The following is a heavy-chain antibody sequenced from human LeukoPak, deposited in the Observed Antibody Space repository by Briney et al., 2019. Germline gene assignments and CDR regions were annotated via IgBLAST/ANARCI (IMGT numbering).Heavy chain of an antibody. CDR3: AKDGGGDYDILTGIDY. CDR1: GFTFSSYW. J-gene: IGHJ4*02. Sequence: PGGSLRLSCAAPGFTFSSYWMSWVRQAPGKGLEWVANIKQDGSEKYYVDSVKGRFTISRDNAKNSLYLQMNSLRAEDTAVYYCAKDGGGDYDILTGIDYWGQGTLVTVSS. V-gene: IGHV3-7*03. CDR2: IKQDGSEK. D-gene: IGHD3-9*01.